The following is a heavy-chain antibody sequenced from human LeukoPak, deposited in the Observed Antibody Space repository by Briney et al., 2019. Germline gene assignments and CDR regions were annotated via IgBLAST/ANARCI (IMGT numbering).Heavy chain of an antibody. V-gene: IGHV3-21*01. CDR3: ARSLYDFRAFDI. Sequence: PGGSLRLSCAASGFTFSSYSMNWVRQAPGKGLEWVSSISSSSSYIYYADSVKGRFTISRDNAKNSLYLQTNSLRAEDTAVYYCARSLYDFRAFDIWGQGTMVTVSS. J-gene: IGHJ3*02. D-gene: IGHD5/OR15-5a*01. CDR2: ISSSSSYI. CDR1: GFTFSSYS.